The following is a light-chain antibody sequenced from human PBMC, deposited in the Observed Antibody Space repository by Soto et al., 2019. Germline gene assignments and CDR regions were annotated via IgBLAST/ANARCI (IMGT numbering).Light chain of an antibody. V-gene: IGLV2-14*03. Sequence: QSVLTQPASVSGSPGQSITISCNGTSNDVGNYVSWYQQHPGKVPNLIIYNVSRRPSGVSNRFSGSKSGNTASLTISGLQADDEADYYCTTYTTTSLYVFGAGTKLTVL. CDR3: TTYTTTSLYV. CDR2: NVS. CDR1: SNDVGNY. J-gene: IGLJ1*01.